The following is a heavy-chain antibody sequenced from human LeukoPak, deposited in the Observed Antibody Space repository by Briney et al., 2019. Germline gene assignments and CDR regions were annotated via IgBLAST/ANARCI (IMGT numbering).Heavy chain of an antibody. V-gene: IGHV3-74*01. CDR1: GFAFSRYW. D-gene: IGHD2-2*02. CDR3: ASRDYTSSKY. Sequence: GGSLRLSCAASGFAFSRYWMHWVRQAPGKGLVWVSDINSDGSITRYADSVKGRFTISRDYAKNTLYLQMNSLRAEDTAVYYCASRDYTSSKYWGQGTLVTVSS. J-gene: IGHJ4*02. CDR2: INSDGSIT.